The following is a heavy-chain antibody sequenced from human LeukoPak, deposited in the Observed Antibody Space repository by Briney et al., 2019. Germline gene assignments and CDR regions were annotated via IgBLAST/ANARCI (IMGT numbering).Heavy chain of an antibody. D-gene: IGHD3-22*01. CDR1: GGSISITNYY. V-gene: IGHV4-39*07. J-gene: IGHJ4*02. CDR2: IYYDGST. Sequence: SETLSLTCTVSGGSISITNYYWGWIRQPPGKGLEWIGNIYYDGSTYYNPSLKSRVTISVDTSKNQFSLKLSSVTAADTAVYYCARGGDSSGYYWPHFDYWGQGTLVTVSS. CDR3: ARGGDSSGYYWPHFDY.